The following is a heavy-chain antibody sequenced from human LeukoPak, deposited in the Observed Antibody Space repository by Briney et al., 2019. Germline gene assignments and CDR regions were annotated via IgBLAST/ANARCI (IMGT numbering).Heavy chain of an antibody. CDR2: IKQDGSDK. V-gene: IGHV3-7*03. CDR3: AKGSTYYYDSSGYYFLGY. CDR1: GFTFSTYW. Sequence: GGSLRLSCAASGFTFSTYWMSWVRQAPGKGLEWVASIKQDGSDKYYVDTVQGRFTISRDNAKNSMYLQMNSLRAEDTAVYYCAKGSTYYYDSSGYYFLGYWGQGTLVTVSS. J-gene: IGHJ4*02. D-gene: IGHD3-22*01.